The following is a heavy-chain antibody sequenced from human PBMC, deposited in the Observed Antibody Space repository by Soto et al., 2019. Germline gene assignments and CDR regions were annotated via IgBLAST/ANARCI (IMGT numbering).Heavy chain of an antibody. Sequence: GGSLRLSCAASGFTFSNAWMSWVRQAPGKGLEWVGRIKSKTDGGTTDYAAPVKGRFTISRDDSKNTLYLQMNSLKTEDAAVYFCTTETSSWYIDYWGQGTLVTVSS. CDR2: IKSKTDGGTT. D-gene: IGHD6-13*01. J-gene: IGHJ4*02. CDR3: TTETSSWYIDY. V-gene: IGHV3-15*01. CDR1: GFTFSNAW.